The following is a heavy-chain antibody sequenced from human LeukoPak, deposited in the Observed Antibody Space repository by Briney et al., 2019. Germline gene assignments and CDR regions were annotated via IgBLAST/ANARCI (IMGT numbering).Heavy chain of an antibody. CDR2: ISAYNGNT. J-gene: IGHJ3*02. V-gene: IGHV1-18*01. CDR3: ARECIVGATSAFDI. Sequence: ASVKVPCKASGYTFTSYGISWVRQAPGQGLEWMGWISAYNGNTNYAQKLQGRVTMTTDTSTSTAYMELRSLRSDDTAVYYCARECIVGATSAFDIWGQGTMVTVSS. CDR1: GYTFTSYG. D-gene: IGHD1-26*01.